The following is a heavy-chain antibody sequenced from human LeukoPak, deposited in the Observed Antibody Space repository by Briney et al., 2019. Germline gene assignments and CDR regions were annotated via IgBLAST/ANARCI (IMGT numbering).Heavy chain of an antibody. CDR1: GYTFTSYG. Sequence: ASVKVSCKASGYTFTSYGISWVRQAPGQGLEWMGWISAYNGNTNYAQELQGRVTMTTDTSTSTAYMELRSLRSDDTAVYYCARDFSGYYPFPLLYWGQGTLVTVSS. J-gene: IGHJ4*02. CDR2: ISAYNGNT. CDR3: ARDFSGYYPFPLLY. D-gene: IGHD3-22*01. V-gene: IGHV1-18*01.